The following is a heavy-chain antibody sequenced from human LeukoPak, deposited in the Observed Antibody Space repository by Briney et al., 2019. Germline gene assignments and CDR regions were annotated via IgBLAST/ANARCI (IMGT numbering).Heavy chain of an antibody. Sequence: PGGSLRLSCAASGFTFSSYVMYWVRQAPGKGLEYVSGISSIGDSTYYGNSVKGRFIIARDNSKNTLYLQTGSLRAEDTAVYYCVRGGGIVVVEAAMHYYYMDVWGKGTTVTVSS. CDR2: ISSIGDST. CDR1: GFTFSSYV. V-gene: IGHV3-64*01. J-gene: IGHJ6*03. CDR3: VRGGGIVVVEAAMHYYYMDV. D-gene: IGHD2-2*01.